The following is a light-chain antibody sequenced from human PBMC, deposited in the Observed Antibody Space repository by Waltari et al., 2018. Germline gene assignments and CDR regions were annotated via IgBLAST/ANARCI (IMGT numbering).Light chain of an antibody. Sequence: QYVLTQPPSASGTPGQEVTISCSGTTSNIGKNYVYWYQQVPGTAPKLLMYRNDPRPSGVSDRFSGSKSGTSASLAISALRSEDEADYYCATWDNSLSGAVFGGGTKVTVL. V-gene: IGLV1-47*01. CDR2: RND. CDR1: TSNIGKNY. CDR3: ATWDNSLSGAV. J-gene: IGLJ3*02.